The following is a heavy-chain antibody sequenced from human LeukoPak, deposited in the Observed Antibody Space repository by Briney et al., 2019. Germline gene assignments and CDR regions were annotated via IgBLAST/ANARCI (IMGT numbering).Heavy chain of an antibody. CDR1: GFTFDDYA. Sequence: PGGSLRLSCAASGFTFDDYAMHWVRQAPGKGLEWVSGISWNSGSIGYADSVKGRFTISRDNAKNSLYLQMNSLRAEDMALYYCAKQGYSYGPIDYWGQGTLDTVSS. CDR2: ISWNSGSI. J-gene: IGHJ4*02. CDR3: AKQGYSYGPIDY. V-gene: IGHV3-9*03. D-gene: IGHD5-18*01.